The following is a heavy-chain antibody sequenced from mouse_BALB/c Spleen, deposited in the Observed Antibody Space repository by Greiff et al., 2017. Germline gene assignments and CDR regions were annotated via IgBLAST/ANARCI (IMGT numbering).Heavy chain of an antibody. CDR2: IWSGGST. CDR1: GFSLTSYG. D-gene: IGHD2-14*01. Sequence: VHLVESGPGLVQPSQSLSITCTVSGFSLTSYGVHWVRQSPGKGLEWLGVIWSGGSTDYTAAFISRLSISKDNSKSQVFFKMNSLQANDTAIYYCARNKRYDGGWYFDVWGAGTTVTVSS. J-gene: IGHJ1*01. CDR3: ARNKRYDGGWYFDV. V-gene: IGHV2-2*02.